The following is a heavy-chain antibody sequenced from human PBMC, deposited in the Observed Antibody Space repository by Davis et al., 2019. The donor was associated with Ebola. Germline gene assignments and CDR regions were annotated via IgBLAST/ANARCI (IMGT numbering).Heavy chain of an antibody. D-gene: IGHD4-17*01. CDR2: INSDGSST. CDR3: ARDRSVTTVTNFDY. Sequence: GESLKISCAASGFTFSSYWMHWVRQAPGKGLVWVSRINSDGSSTSYADSVKGRFTISRDNSKNTVFLQMTSLRAEDTAVYYCARDRSVTTVTNFDYWGQGTLVTVSS. V-gene: IGHV3-74*01. CDR1: GFTFSSYW. J-gene: IGHJ4*02.